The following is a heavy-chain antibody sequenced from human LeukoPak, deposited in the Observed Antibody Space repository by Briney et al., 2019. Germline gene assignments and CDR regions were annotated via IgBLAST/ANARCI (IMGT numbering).Heavy chain of an antibody. Sequence: AGGSPRLSCAASGFTFSSYGMHWVRQAPGKGLEWVAVIWYDGSNKYYADSVKGRFTISRDNSKNTLYLQMNSLRAEDTAVYYCARESLMMLSFDIWGQGTMVTVSS. V-gene: IGHV3-33*08. J-gene: IGHJ3*02. CDR2: IWYDGSNK. D-gene: IGHD3-16*01. CDR3: ARESLMMLSFDI. CDR1: GFTFSSYG.